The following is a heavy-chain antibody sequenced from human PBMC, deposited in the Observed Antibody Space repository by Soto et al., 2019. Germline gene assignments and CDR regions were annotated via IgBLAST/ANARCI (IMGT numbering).Heavy chain of an antibody. Sequence: GGSLRLSCEVSGFTFSTDWVTWVRQDPGKGLEWLANINQDANKKYYMDSVKGRFTILGDSAKTSLVLIMDGLRAEDTAVYYCAADKTSRHAALDIWGRGTMVTVS. CDR1: GFTFSTDW. V-gene: IGHV3-7*01. J-gene: IGHJ3*02. CDR2: INQDANKK. D-gene: IGHD2-15*01. CDR3: AADKTSRHAALDI.